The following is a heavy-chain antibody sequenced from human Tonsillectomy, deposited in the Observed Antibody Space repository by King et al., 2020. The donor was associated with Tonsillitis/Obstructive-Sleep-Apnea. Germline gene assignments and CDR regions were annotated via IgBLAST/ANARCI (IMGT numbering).Heavy chain of an antibody. J-gene: IGHJ4*02. CDR3: AGRVCRSTSCGIDY. Sequence: VQLQQSGPGLVKPSQTLSLTCAISVDSVSSNSAAWNWIRQAPSRGLGWLGRTYYRLKGYNDYAVSVKSRITINPDTSKNQFSLQLNSVTPEATAVYYCAGRVCRSTSCGIDYWGQGTLVTVSS. D-gene: IGHD2-2*01. CDR2: TYYRLKGYN. CDR1: VDSVSSNSAA. V-gene: IGHV6-1*01.